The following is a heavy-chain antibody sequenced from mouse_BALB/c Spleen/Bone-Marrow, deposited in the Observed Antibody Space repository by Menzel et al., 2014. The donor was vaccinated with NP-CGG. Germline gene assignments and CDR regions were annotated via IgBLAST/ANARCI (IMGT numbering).Heavy chain of an antibody. J-gene: IGHJ4*01. D-gene: IGHD5-2*01. CDR1: EYTFTDYN. CDR2: IYPYSGGT. V-gene: IGHV1S29*02. Sequence: EVHLQQSGPELVKPGASVKISCKASEYTFTDYNMHWVKQSHGKSLEWIGYIYPYSGGTGYNQKFKSKATLTVDDSSFTAYMELRSLTTEDSAVHYCARSGIPYAMDYWGQGTSVTVSS. CDR3: ARSGIPYAMDY.